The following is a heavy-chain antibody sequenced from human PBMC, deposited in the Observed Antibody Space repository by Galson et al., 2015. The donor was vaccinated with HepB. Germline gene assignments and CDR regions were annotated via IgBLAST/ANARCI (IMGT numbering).Heavy chain of an antibody. CDR1: GFTFSSYG. J-gene: IGHJ4*02. D-gene: IGHD4-23*01. V-gene: IGHV3-33*08. Sequence: SLRLSCAASGFTFSSYGMHWVRQAPGKGLEWVAVIWYDGSNKYYADSVKGRFTISRDNSKNTLYLQMNSLRAEDTAVYYCARDLLIYGGYFDYWGQGTLVTVSS. CDR2: IWYDGSNK. CDR3: ARDLLIYGGYFDY.